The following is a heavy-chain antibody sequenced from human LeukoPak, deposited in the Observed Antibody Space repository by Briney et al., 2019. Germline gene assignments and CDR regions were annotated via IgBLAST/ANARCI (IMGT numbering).Heavy chain of an antibody. D-gene: IGHD2-2*01. CDR3: AGVVPAAIAFDY. Sequence: GGSLRLSCAASGFNFSNYWMSWVRQAPGKGLEWVANIKQDGSEKYYADSVKGRFTISRDNAKNSLYLQMNSRRAEDTAVYYCAGVVPAAIAFDYWGQGTLVTVSS. V-gene: IGHV3-7*01. CDR1: GFNFSNYW. CDR2: IKQDGSEK. J-gene: IGHJ4*02.